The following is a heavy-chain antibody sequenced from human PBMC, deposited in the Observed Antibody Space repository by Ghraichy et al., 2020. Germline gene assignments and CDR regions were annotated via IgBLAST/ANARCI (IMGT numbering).Heavy chain of an antibody. CDR1: GGSISSYY. CDR2: IYYSGST. J-gene: IGHJ5*02. V-gene: IGHV4-59*01. D-gene: IGHD6-19*01. CDR3: AGSSGWFRYGFDP. Sequence: ESLNISRTVSGGSISSYYWSWIRQPPGKGLEWIGYIYYSGSTNYNPSLKSRVTISVDTSKNQFSLKLSSVTAADTAVYYCAGSSGWFRYGFDPWGQGTLVTFSS.